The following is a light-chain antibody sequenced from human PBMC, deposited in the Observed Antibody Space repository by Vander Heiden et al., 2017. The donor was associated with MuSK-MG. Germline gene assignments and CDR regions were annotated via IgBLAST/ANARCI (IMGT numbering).Light chain of an antibody. J-gene: IGLJ1*01. Sequence: SALTQPRSVAGAPGRTVTLPCTGTSSDVGVYNYVSWSHQHTAKAPTFLILYVNGRPSGVPDRFAASTSAKNASLTTSGLQTEDQADDDCCQYAGDYTMVVFGTGTTLTVL. CDR3: CQYAGDYTMVV. CDR2: YVN. V-gene: IGLV2-11*01. CDR1: SSDVGVYNY.